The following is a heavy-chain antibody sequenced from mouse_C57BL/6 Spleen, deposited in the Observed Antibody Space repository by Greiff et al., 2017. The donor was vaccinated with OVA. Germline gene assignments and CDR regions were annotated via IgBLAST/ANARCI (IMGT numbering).Heavy chain of an antibody. CDR3: AKPVGDDYDVDWYFDV. J-gene: IGHJ1*03. D-gene: IGHD2-4*01. CDR2: IWGDGST. V-gene: IGHV2-3*01. Sequence: QVQLQQSGPGLVAPSQRLSITCTVSGFSLTSYGVSWVRQPPGKGLEWLGVIWGDGSTNYHSALISRLSISKDNSKSQVFLKLNSLQTDDTATYYCAKPVGDDYDVDWYFDVWGTGTTVTVSS. CDR1: GFSLTSYG.